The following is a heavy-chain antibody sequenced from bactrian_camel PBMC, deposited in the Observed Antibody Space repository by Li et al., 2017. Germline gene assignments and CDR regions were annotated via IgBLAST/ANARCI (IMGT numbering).Heavy chain of an antibody. J-gene: IGHJ6*01. V-gene: IGHV3S31*01. CDR2: MHIGTGST. CDR3: AAKRWECHGFNAGAFRS. CDR1: GSTTNTGH. D-gene: IGHD1*01. Sequence: DVQLVESGGGSVQAGGSLRLSCAASGSTTNTGHMAWFRQAPGKEREKIVTMHIGTGSTNYAGSVKGRFTISHDNAKNTLSLEMNGLKPEDTAIYYCAAKRWECHGFNAGAFRSWGQGTQVTVS.